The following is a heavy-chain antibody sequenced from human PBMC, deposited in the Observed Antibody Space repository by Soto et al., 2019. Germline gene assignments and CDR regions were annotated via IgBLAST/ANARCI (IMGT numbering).Heavy chain of an antibody. Sequence: QVQLQESGPGLVKPSQTLSLTCTVSRGSINTFSFFWSWLRQHQGKGLEWIGYIHSTGNTYYNPSLKSRAPRPVDTSKNQFSLTMISVTAADTAVYYCARRGSYFFDYWGPGTLVTVSS. CDR2: IHSTGNT. CDR1: RGSINTFSFF. V-gene: IGHV4-31*03. CDR3: ARRGSYFFDY. D-gene: IGHD3-10*01. J-gene: IGHJ4*02.